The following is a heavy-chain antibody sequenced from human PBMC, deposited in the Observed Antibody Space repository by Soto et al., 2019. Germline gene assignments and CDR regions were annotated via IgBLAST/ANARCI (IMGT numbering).Heavy chain of an antibody. CDR3: AKDTDGDYLEYYYYGMDV. CDR2: ISYDGSNK. Sequence: QVQLVESGGGVVQPGRSLRLSCAASGFTFSSYGMHWVRQAPGKGLEWVAVISYDGSNKYYADSVKGRFTISRDNSKNTLYLQMNSLRAEDTAVYYCAKDTDGDYLEYYYYGMDVWGQGTTVTVSS. J-gene: IGHJ6*02. D-gene: IGHD4-17*01. CDR1: GFTFSSYG. V-gene: IGHV3-30*18.